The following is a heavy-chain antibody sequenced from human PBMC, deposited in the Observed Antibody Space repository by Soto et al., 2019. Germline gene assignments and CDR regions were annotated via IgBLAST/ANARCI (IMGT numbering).Heavy chain of an antibody. V-gene: IGHV3-21*01. Sequence: EVQLVESGGGLVKPGGSLRLSCAASGFTFSRYSMNWVRQAPGKGLEWVSSISSSSSYIYYADSVKGRFTISRDNAKNSLYLQMNSLRAEDTAVYYCARLGDYYYYMDVWGKGTTVTVSS. CDR3: ARLGDYYYYMDV. CDR1: GFTFSRYS. CDR2: ISSSSSYI. J-gene: IGHJ6*03.